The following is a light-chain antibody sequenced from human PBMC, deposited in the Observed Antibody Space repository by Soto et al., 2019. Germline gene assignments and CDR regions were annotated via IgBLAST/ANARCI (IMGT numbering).Light chain of an antibody. CDR1: QDISSY. J-gene: IGKJ4*01. CDR2: LAS. V-gene: IGKV1-9*01. Sequence: DIELPPSGSSGSTTVGDRVTISCRASQDISSYLAWYQQKPGKAPKLLIYLASTLHSGVPSSFSGSGSGTDFSLTISSLQPEDSATYYCQSPNRFPHSFGGGIKVDIK. CDR3: QSPNRFPHS.